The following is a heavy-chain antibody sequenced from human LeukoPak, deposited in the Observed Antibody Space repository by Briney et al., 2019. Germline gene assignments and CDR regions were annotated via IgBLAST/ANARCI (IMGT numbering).Heavy chain of an antibody. CDR1: GFTVSSNY. CDR2: IYSGGST. J-gene: IGHJ6*02. D-gene: IGHD3-22*01. Sequence: GGSLRLSCAASGFTVSSNYMSWVRQAPGKGLEWVSVIYSGGSTYYADSVKGRFTISRDNSKNTLYLQMNSLRAEDTAVYYCARALREASGYYISYYYYGMDVWGQGTTVTVSS. V-gene: IGHV3-53*01. CDR3: ARALREASGYYISYYYYGMDV.